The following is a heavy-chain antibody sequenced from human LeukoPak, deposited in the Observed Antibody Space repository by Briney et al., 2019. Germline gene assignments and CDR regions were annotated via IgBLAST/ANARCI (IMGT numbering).Heavy chain of an antibody. CDR2: MNPNSANT. CDR3: ARAIRYQLLSDY. V-gene: IGHV1-8*02. Sequence: ASVKVSCKTSGYTFSTYDINWLRQAAGQGLEWMGWMNPNSANTGFAQKFQGRAAITGDTSTATAYLELSGLTSEDTAVYYCARAIRYQLLSDYWGQGTLVTVSS. CDR1: GYTFSTYD. D-gene: IGHD2-2*01. J-gene: IGHJ4*02.